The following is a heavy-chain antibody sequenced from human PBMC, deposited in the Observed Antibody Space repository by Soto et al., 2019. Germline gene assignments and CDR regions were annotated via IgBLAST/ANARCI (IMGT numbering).Heavy chain of an antibody. CDR1: GFTFSDYY. Sequence: GGSLRLSCAASGFTFSDYYMNWIRQAPGKGLEWVSHISSGAITIYYADSVKGRFTISRDNAKNSLYLQMNSLRAEDTAVYYCAGQYSSSSVEFWGQGTLVTVSS. CDR3: AGQYSSSSVEF. V-gene: IGHV3-11*01. J-gene: IGHJ4*02. D-gene: IGHD6-6*01. CDR2: ISSGAITI.